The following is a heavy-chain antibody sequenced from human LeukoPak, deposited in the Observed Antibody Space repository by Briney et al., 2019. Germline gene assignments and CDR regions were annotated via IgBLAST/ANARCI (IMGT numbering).Heavy chain of an antibody. D-gene: IGHD3-22*01. CDR3: AKIVADNSGYYYRRFDY. V-gene: IGHV3-23*01. Sequence: GGSLRLSCAASGFTFSSYAMSWVRQAPGKGLEWVSTISAGGGNTYYADSVKGRFTISRDNSKNTLYLQMNSLRAEDTAVYYCAKIVADNSGYYYRRFDYWGQGTLVTVSS. CDR1: GFTFSSYA. CDR2: ISAGGGNT. J-gene: IGHJ4*02.